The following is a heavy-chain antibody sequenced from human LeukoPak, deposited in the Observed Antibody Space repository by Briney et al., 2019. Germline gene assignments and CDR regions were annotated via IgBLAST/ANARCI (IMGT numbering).Heavy chain of an antibody. CDR1: GGSISIYY. Sequence: SETLSLTCTVSGGSISIYYWNWIRQPAGKRLEWIGRIYNTGSTNYNPSLKSRVTMSVDTSNNRLSLNLSPVTAADTAVYYCARDGGGTGRPFDFWGQGTLVTVSS. V-gene: IGHV4-4*07. CDR2: IYNTGST. J-gene: IGHJ4*02. CDR3: ARDGGGTGRPFDF. D-gene: IGHD1-26*01.